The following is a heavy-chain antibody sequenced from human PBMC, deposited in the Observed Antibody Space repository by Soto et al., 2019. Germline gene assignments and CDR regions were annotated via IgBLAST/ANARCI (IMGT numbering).Heavy chain of an antibody. Sequence: EVQLVECGGGLVKPGGSLRLSCTASGFTFSSYDMNWVRQTPGKGLEWVSYISTNSGYRYYADSVKGRFTISRDNARNSLFLQMNSLRAEDTGVYYCARPAVSGANWFDPWGQGTLVTVSS. CDR1: GFTFSSYD. CDR3: ARPAVSGANWFDP. V-gene: IGHV3-21*02. D-gene: IGHD6-19*01. J-gene: IGHJ5*02. CDR2: ISTNSGYR.